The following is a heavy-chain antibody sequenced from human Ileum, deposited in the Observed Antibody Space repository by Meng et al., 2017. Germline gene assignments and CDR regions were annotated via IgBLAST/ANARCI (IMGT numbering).Heavy chain of an antibody. CDR3: ARREYDSRGYYFDY. V-gene: IGHV4-59*08. CDR2: IYYNGST. J-gene: IGHJ4*02. D-gene: IGHD3-22*01. Sequence: QVQLPESGPGLVKPSETLSLTCTVSGGSISSYYWSWIRQPPGKGLEWIGYIYYNGSTNYNPSLKSRLTMSVDTSKNQFSLKLSSVTAADTAVYYCARREYDSRGYYFDYWGQGTLVTVSS. CDR1: GGSISSYY.